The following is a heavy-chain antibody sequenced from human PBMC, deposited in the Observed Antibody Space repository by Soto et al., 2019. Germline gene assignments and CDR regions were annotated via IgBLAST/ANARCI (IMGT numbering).Heavy chain of an antibody. V-gene: IGHV4-59*01. CDR3: ARAENYDSTGLYDFDY. J-gene: IGHJ4*02. CDR1: GGSIRDNY. Sequence: SSETLSLTCTVSGGSIRDNYWSWIRQPPGKGLEWIGYIFYSGSTNYNPSLKSRVTISVDMSRNQFSLKLKSVTAADTAVYFCARAENYDSTGLYDFDYWGQGTLVTVSS. CDR2: IFYSGST. D-gene: IGHD3-22*01.